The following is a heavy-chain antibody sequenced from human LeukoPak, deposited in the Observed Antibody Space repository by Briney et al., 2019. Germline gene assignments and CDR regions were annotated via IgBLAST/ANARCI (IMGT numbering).Heavy chain of an antibody. CDR2: ISYDGSNK. J-gene: IGHJ4*02. D-gene: IGHD2-2*01. CDR1: GFTFSSYG. Sequence: GGSLRLSCAASGFTFSSYGMHWVRQAPGKGLEWVAVISYDGSNKYYADSVKGRFTISRDNSKNTLYLQMNSLRAEDTAVYYCAKDTGRTSCYDYWGQGTLVTVSS. V-gene: IGHV3-30*18. CDR3: AKDTGRTSCYDY.